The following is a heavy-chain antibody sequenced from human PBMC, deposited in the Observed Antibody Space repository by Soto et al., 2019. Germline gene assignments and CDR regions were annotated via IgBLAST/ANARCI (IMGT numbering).Heavy chain of an antibody. D-gene: IGHD6-13*01. Sequence: PSETLSLTCAVYGGSFSGYYWSWIRQPPGKGLEWIGEINHSGSTNYNPSLKSRVTISVDTSKNQFSLKLSSVTAADTAVYYCASGASIAAAGTTRGWFDPWGQGTLVTVSS. CDR1: GGSFSGYY. J-gene: IGHJ5*02. CDR2: INHSGST. V-gene: IGHV4-34*01. CDR3: ASGASIAAAGTTRGWFDP.